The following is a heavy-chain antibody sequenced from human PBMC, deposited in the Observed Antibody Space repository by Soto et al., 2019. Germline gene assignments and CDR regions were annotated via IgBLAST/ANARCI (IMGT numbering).Heavy chain of an antibody. V-gene: IGHV3-7*03. CDR1: GFTFGSNW. Sequence: PGGSLRLSCAASGFTFGSNWMTWVRQAPGKGLEWLANINPDGSMKYYVDSVKGRFTISRDNARNSLYLHVNSLRAEDTAVYYCARWLSGSYMDWGQGTLVTVSS. J-gene: IGHJ4*02. CDR2: INPDGSMK. D-gene: IGHD1-26*01. CDR3: ARWLSGSYMD.